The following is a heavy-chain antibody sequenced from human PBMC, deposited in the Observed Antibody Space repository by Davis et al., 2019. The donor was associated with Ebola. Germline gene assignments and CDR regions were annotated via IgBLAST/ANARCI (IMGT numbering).Heavy chain of an antibody. Sequence: GESLKISCAASGFTFYNYAMSWVSQAPGKGLEWVSAISSSGGSTYYIGSVRGRFTISRDNSKNTLYLQLNSLRAEDTAVYYCTKDMIDEGLSSPHPDFQHWGQGTLVTVSS. CDR1: GFTFYNYA. D-gene: IGHD3-22*01. J-gene: IGHJ1*01. CDR2: ISSSGGST. V-gene: IGHV3-23*01. CDR3: TKDMIDEGLSSPHPDFQH.